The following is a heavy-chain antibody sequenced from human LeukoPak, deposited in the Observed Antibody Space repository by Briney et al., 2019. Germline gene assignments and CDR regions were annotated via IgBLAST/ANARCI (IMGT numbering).Heavy chain of an antibody. Sequence: PGGSLRLYCAASGFTFSSYWMSWVRQAPGKGLEWVANVKQDGSGKYYVDSVKGRFTTSRDNAKNSLYLQMNSLRGEDTAVYYCARDKFSGDRFDYWGQGTLVSVSS. D-gene: IGHD4-17*01. CDR3: ARDKFSGDRFDY. CDR1: GFTFSSYW. V-gene: IGHV3-7*01. J-gene: IGHJ4*02. CDR2: VKQDGSGK.